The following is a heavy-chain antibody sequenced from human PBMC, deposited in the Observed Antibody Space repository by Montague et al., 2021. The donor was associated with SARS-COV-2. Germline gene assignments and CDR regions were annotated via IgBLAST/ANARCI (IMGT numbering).Heavy chain of an antibody. D-gene: IGHD3-22*01. CDR1: GGSINTNNW. J-gene: IGHJ4*02. CDR3: VRGGTMTVVVFDY. Sequence: SETLSLTCAVSGGSINTNNWWTWVRQPPGEGLEWIGQIFHSGITNYNPSLESRVTISVDKSKNQFSLRLSSVTAADTAVYYCVRGGTMTVVVFDYWCQGTLVTVSS. V-gene: IGHV4-4*02. CDR2: IFHSGIT.